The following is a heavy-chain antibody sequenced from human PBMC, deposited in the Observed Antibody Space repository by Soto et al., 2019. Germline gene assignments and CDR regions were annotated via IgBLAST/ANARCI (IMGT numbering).Heavy chain of an antibody. CDR1: GFTFSSYG. V-gene: IGHV3-30*18. CDR3: AKDWGSQPMYYLDY. Sequence: WGCLRLSCAASGFTFSSYGMHMDRQAPGKGLEWVAVISYDGSNKYYADSVKGRFTISRDNSKNTLYLQMNSLRAEDTAVYYCAKDWGSQPMYYLDYWGQGTLVNVSS. J-gene: IGHJ4*02. CDR2: ISYDGSNK. D-gene: IGHD3-16*01.